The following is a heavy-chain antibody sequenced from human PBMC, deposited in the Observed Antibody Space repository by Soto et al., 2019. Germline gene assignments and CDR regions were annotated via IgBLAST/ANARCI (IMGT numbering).Heavy chain of an antibody. CDR1: GYTLTNND. CDR3: ARMESFGSLNWFDP. CDR2: MNPGSGDT. D-gene: IGHD5-18*01. Sequence: ASLNVSCKXSGYTLTNNDVSWVRQATGQGLEWMGWMNPGSGDTGYAQKFQGRVTMTRDISIATAYMELNSLTSEDTAIYYCARMESFGSLNWFDPWGQGTLVTVSS. V-gene: IGHV1-8*02. J-gene: IGHJ5*02.